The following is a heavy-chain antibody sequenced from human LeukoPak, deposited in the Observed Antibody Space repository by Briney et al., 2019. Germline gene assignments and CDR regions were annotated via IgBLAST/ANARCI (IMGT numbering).Heavy chain of an antibody. CDR2: IYSGGST. V-gene: IGHV3-53*01. CDR1: GFTFSSYD. CDR3: ARDYPTFNY. Sequence: GGSLRLSCAASGFTFSSYDMSWVRQAPGKGLEWVSVIYSGGSTYYADSVKGRFTISRDNSRNTLYLQMNSLRAEDTAVYYCARDYPTFNYWGQGTLVTVSS. J-gene: IGHJ4*02.